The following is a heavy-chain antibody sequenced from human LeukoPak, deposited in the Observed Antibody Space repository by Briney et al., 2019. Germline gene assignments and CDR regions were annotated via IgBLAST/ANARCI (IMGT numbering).Heavy chain of an antibody. CDR3: ARSPRSSWYPNYFDY. CDR2: IIPIFGTA. V-gene: IGHV1-69*06. J-gene: IGHJ4*02. Sequence: SVKVSCKASGGTFSSYAISWVRQAPGQGLEWMGGIIPIFGTANYAQKFQGRVTITADKSTSTAYMELSSLRSEDTAVYYCARSPRSSWYPNYFDYWGQGTLVTVSS. D-gene: IGHD6-13*01. CDR1: GGTFSSYA.